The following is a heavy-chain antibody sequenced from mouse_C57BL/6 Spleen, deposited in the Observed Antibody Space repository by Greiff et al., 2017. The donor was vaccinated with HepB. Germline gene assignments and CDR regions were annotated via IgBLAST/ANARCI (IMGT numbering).Heavy chain of an antibody. Sequence: EVQLQQSGPGLVKPSQSLSLTCSVTGYSITSGYYWNWIRQFPGNKLEWMGYISYDGSNNYNPSLKNRISITRDTSKNQFFLKLNSVTTEDTATYYGARDDGYYDPYYAMDYWGQGTSVTVSS. CDR3: ARDDGYYDPYYAMDY. J-gene: IGHJ4*01. D-gene: IGHD2-3*01. CDR1: GYSITSGYY. CDR2: ISYDGSN. V-gene: IGHV3-6*01.